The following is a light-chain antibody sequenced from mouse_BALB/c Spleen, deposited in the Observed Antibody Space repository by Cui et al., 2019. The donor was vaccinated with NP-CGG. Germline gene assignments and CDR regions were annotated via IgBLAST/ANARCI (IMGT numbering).Light chain of an antibody. CDR3: ALWYSNHWV. Sequence: QAVVTQESALTTSPGETVTLTCLSSTGAVTTSNYANWVQEKPDHLFTGLIGGTNNRVPGVPARFSGSLIGDKAALIITGAQTEDEAIYFCALWYSNHWVFGGGTKLTVL. J-gene: IGLJ1*01. CDR1: TGAVTTSNY. V-gene: IGLV1*01. CDR2: GTN.